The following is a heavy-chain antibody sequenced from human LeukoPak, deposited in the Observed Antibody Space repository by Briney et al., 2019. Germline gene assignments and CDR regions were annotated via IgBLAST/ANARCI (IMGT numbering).Heavy chain of an antibody. Sequence: PGGSLRLSCAASRFTFSSYSMNWVRQAPGKGLEWVSSISSSGSYIYYADSVKGRFTISRDNAKNSLYLQMNSLRAEDTAVYYCARGLGPGNWFDPWGQGTLVTVSS. D-gene: IGHD3-10*01. CDR2: ISSSGSYI. CDR3: ARGLGPGNWFDP. V-gene: IGHV3-21*01. CDR1: RFTFSSYS. J-gene: IGHJ5*02.